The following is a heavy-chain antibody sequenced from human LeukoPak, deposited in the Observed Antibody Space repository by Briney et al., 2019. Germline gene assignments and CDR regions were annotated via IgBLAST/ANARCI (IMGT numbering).Heavy chain of an antibody. V-gene: IGHV3-23*01. J-gene: IGHJ4*02. CDR3: AKYPGTTEIVS. Sequence: GGSLRLSCAASGFTFGNYGMSWVRQAPGKGLEWVSGISGSGGTTDYADSVKGRFTISRDNSKNILYLQMNSPRAEDTATYYCAKYPGTTEIVSWGQGTLVTVSS. D-gene: IGHD1-7*01. CDR2: ISGSGGTT. CDR1: GFTFGNYG.